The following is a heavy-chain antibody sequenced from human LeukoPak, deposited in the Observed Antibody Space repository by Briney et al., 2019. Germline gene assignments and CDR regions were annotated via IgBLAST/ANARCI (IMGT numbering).Heavy chain of an antibody. D-gene: IGHD5-12*01. Sequence: GGSLRLSCAASGFTFSTYDMHWVRQATGKGLEWVSGIGKAGDTYYAGSVKGRFTISRENAKNSLYLQMNSLRAGDTAVYHCVRDPSGHGLDVWGQGTTVTVSS. CDR2: IGKAGDT. CDR1: GFTFSTYD. CDR3: VRDPSGHGLDV. J-gene: IGHJ6*02. V-gene: IGHV3-13*04.